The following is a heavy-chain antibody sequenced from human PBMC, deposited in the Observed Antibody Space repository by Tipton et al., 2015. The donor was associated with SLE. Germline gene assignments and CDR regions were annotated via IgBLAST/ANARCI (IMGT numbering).Heavy chain of an antibody. D-gene: IGHD1-7*01. CDR1: GFTFSSYA. V-gene: IGHV3-23*01. Sequence: SLRLSCAASGFTFSSYAMSWVRQAPGKGVEWVSAISGSGGSTYYADSVKGRFTISRDNSKNTLYLHMNSLRAEDTAVYYCAKDHYWNYGGYFDYWGQGTLVTVSS. J-gene: IGHJ4*02. CDR2: ISGSGGST. CDR3: AKDHYWNYGGYFDY.